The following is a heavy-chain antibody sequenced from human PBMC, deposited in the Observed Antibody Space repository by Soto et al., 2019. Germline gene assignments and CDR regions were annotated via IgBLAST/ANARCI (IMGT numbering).Heavy chain of an antibody. J-gene: IGHJ4*02. D-gene: IGHD3-10*01. CDR3: ARVYRITMVRGELSEY. CDR2: ISAYNGNT. V-gene: IGHV1-18*01. CDR1: GYTFTSYG. Sequence: QVQLVQSGAEVKKPGASVKVSCKASGYTFTSYGISWVRQAPGQGLEWMGWISAYNGNTNYAQKRQGRVTMTTDTSTSPAYMELRSLRSDDTAVYYCARVYRITMVRGELSEYWGQGTRVTVSS.